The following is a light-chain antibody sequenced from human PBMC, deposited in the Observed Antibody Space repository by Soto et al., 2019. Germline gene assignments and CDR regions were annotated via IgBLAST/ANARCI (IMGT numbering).Light chain of an antibody. Sequence: QSALTQPASVSGSPGQSITISCTGTSSDVGFFNYVSWYQHHPGKAPKLMIFEVTNRPSGVSIRFSGSKSGNTASLTISGLQAEDEADYYCGSWDSSLSAYVFGTGTKLTVL. CDR1: SSDVGFFNY. CDR2: EVT. CDR3: GSWDSSLSAYV. J-gene: IGLJ1*01. V-gene: IGLV2-14*01.